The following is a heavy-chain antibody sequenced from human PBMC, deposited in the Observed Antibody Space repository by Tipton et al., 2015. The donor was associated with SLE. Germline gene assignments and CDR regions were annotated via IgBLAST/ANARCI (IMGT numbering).Heavy chain of an antibody. CDR1: GFTFSSYG. J-gene: IGHJ3*02. D-gene: IGHD2-2*01. CDR3: AKARGVVPAAIDAFDI. CDR2: IKQDGSEK. V-gene: IGHV3-7*03. Sequence: SLRLSCAASGFTFSSYGMHWVRQAPGKGLEWVANIKQDGSEKYYVDSVKGRFTISRDNAKNSLYLQMNSLRAEDTAVYYCAKARGVVPAAIDAFDIWGQGTMVTVSS.